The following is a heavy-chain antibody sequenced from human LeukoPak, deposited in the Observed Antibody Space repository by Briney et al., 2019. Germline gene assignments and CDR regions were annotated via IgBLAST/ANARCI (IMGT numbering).Heavy chain of an antibody. V-gene: IGHV2-5*01. D-gene: IGHD5-24*01. Sequence: ALIYWNDDKRYSPSLKSRLTITKDTSKNQVVLTMTNMDPVDTATYYCAHEAGYSNWFDPWGQGTLVTVSS. CDR2: IYWNDDK. J-gene: IGHJ5*02. CDR3: AHEAGYSNWFDP.